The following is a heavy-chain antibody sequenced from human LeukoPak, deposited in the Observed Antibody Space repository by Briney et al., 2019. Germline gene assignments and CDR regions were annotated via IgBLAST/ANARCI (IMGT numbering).Heavy chain of an antibody. Sequence: GRSLRLSCAASGFTFSSYAMLWVRQAPGKGLEWVAVISYDGSNKYYADSVKGRFTISRDNSKNTLYLQMNSLRAEDTAVYYCAKDQASSNWFDPWGQGTLVTVSS. CDR1: GFTFSSYA. CDR3: AKDQASSNWFDP. J-gene: IGHJ5*02. CDR2: ISYDGSNK. D-gene: IGHD2-2*01. V-gene: IGHV3-30-3*01.